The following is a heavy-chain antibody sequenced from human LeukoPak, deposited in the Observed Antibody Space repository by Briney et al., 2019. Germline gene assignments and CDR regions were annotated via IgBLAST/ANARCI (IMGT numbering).Heavy chain of an antibody. CDR1: GSTVTGAY. CDR3: AKEGVSVGAQRGYYMDV. V-gene: IGHV3-53*01. D-gene: IGHD1-26*01. CDR2: IYPGVGT. Sequence: GGSLRLSCAASGSTVTGAYMNWVRQAPGKGLEWISVIYPGVGTYYADSVKGRFTISRDNSKNTLYLQLNSLRAEDTAVYYCAKEGVSVGAQRGYYMDVWGNGTTVTVS. J-gene: IGHJ6*03.